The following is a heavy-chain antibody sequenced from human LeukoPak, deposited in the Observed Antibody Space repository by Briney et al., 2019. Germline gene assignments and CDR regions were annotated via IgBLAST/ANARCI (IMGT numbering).Heavy chain of an antibody. D-gene: IGHD1-7*01. CDR2: INPSGGST. Sequence: ASVKVSCKASGYTFTRYYMHWVRQAPGQGLEWMGIINPSGGSTSYAQKFQGRVTMTRDTSTSTVYMELSSLRSEDTAVYYCARAITGTTALGYWGQGPLVTVSS. CDR3: ARAITGTTALGY. CDR1: GYTFTRYY. J-gene: IGHJ4*02. V-gene: IGHV1-46*03.